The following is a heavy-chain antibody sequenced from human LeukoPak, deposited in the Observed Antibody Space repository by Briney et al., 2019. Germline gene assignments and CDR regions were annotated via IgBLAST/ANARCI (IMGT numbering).Heavy chain of an antibody. CDR2: ISSSSGYI. J-gene: IGHJ4*02. CDR1: GFTFSSYS. D-gene: IGHD6-13*01. V-gene: IGHV3-21*01. CDR3: AKHPPRSLYEGVDY. Sequence: GGSLRLSCAASGFTFSSYSMNWVRQAPGKGLEWVSSISSSSGYIYYADSVKGRFTISRDNSKNTLYLQMNSLSPEDTAVYYCAKHPPRSLYEGVDYWGQGTLVTVSS.